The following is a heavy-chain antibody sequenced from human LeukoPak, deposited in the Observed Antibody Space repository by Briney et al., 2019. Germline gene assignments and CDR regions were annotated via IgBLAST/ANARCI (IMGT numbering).Heavy chain of an antibody. CDR1: GFDFSTNW. Sequence: GGSLRLSCAASGFDFSTNWMHWVRQAPGKGLVWVSHISTDARTITYADFVKGRFTISRDNAKNTLYLQMNSLRAEDTALYYCVRGQATAWGLDYWGQGTLVTVSS. CDR2: ISTDARTI. CDR3: VRGQATAWGLDY. D-gene: IGHD6-13*01. J-gene: IGHJ4*02. V-gene: IGHV3-74*01.